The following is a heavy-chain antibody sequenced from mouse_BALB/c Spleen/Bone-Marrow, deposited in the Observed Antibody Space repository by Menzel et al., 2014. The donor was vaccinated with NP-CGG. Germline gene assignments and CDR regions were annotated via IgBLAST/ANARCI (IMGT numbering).Heavy chain of an antibody. V-gene: IGHV5-17*02. CDR2: ISSGSGTI. J-gene: IGHJ4*01. Sequence: EVKLMESGGGLVQPGGSRKLSCAASGFTFSSFGMHWVRQAPEKGLEWVAYISSGSGTIYYADTVKGRFTISRDNPKNTLFLQMTSLRSEDTAMYYCARYGYYDAMDYWGQGTSVTVSS. D-gene: IGHD2-2*01. CDR1: GFTFSSFG. CDR3: ARYGYYDAMDY.